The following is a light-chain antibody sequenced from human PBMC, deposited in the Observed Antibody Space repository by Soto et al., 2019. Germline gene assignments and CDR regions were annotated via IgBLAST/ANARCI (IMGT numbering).Light chain of an antibody. CDR3: QQYGSSSWT. CDR2: GTS. CDR1: QSVSSSY. J-gene: IGKJ1*01. V-gene: IGKV3-20*01. Sequence: EIVLTQSPGTLSLSPGERATPSCRASQSVSSSYLAWYQQKPGQAPRLLIYGTSSRATAIPDRFSGSGSGKDFTLTISRLEPEDFAVYYCQQYGSSSWTFGQGTKVDIK.